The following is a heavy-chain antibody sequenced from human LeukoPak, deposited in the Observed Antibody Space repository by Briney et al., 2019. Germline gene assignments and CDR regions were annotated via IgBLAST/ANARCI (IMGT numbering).Heavy chain of an antibody. Sequence: GGSLRLSCAASGVTFSNYAMNWVRQAPGKGLECVSVISGSGDSTYYADSVKGRFSISRDNPKNTLYLQMNSLRAEDTAVYYCARGTTMVRGVIITFDDWGQGTLVTVSS. CDR3: ARGTTMVRGVIITFDD. CDR1: GVTFSNYA. CDR2: ISGSGDST. D-gene: IGHD3-10*01. J-gene: IGHJ4*02. V-gene: IGHV3-23*01.